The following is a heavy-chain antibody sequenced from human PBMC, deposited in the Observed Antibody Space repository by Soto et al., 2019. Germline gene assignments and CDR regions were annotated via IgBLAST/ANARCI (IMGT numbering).Heavy chain of an antibody. CDR1: GYSISCGYY. CDR3: ARVDQRGYFSVLTEV. D-gene: IGHD3-9*01. V-gene: IGHV4-31*11. J-gene: IGHJ4*02. CDR2: IYDSGNMY. Sequence: PSETLSLTCAVSGYSISCGYYWGFIRQYPGKGLEWIGHIYDSGNMYFYNPSLKSRVTISADTSRNQFSLSLSSLTAADTAVYYCARVDQRGYFSVLTEVWGQGILVTVSS.